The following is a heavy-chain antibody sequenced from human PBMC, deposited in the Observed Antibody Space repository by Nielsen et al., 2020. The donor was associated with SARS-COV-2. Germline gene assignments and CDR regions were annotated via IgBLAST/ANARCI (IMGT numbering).Heavy chain of an antibody. CDR2: ISGSGGST. Sequence: GESLKISCAASGFTFSSYAMSWVRQAPGKGLEWVSAISGSGGSTYYADSVKGRFTISRDNSKNSLYLQMNSLRAEDTAVYYCKGVGYCSSTSCPDYWGQGTLVTVSS. V-gene: IGHV3-23*01. CDR3: KGVGYCSSTSCPDY. D-gene: IGHD2-2*01. CDR1: GFTFSSYA. J-gene: IGHJ4*02.